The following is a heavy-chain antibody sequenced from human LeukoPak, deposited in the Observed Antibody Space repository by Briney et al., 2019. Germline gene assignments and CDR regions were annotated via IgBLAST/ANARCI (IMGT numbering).Heavy chain of an antibody. CDR2: ISGSGGST. J-gene: IGHJ5*02. Sequence: AGGSLRLSCAASGFTFSSYAMSWVRQAPGKGLEWVSAISGSGGSTYYADSVKGRFTISRDNSKNTLYLQMNSLRAEDTAVYYCAKHSSGGTSNRFDPWGQGTLVTVSS. CDR3: AKHSSGGTSNRFDP. V-gene: IGHV3-23*01. CDR1: GFTFSSYA. D-gene: IGHD2-15*01.